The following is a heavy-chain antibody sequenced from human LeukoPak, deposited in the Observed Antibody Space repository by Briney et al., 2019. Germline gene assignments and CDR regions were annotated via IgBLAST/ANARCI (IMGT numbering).Heavy chain of an antibody. CDR1: GYTFTSYD. V-gene: IGHV1-8*01. J-gene: IGHJ4*02. Sequence: ASVKVSCKASGYTFTSYDINWVRQTTGQGLEWMGWMNPGSGNTGYAQKFQGRVTMTRNTSISTVYMEVSGLRPEDTAVYYCTRGGIIILGVATVVDYWGQGTLVTVSS. CDR2: MNPGSGNT. D-gene: IGHD3/OR15-3a*01. CDR3: TRGGIIILGVATVVDY.